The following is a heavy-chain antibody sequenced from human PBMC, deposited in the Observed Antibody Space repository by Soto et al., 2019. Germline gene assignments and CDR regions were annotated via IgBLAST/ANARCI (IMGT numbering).Heavy chain of an antibody. CDR1: GGSISSGGYY. D-gene: IGHD1-1*01. CDR3: ARGVGTTGTTGFDY. CDR2: IYYSGST. Sequence: PSDTLSLTCTVSGGSISSGGYYWSWIRQHPGKGLEWIGYIYYSGSTYYNPSLKSRVTISVDTSKNQFSLKLSSVTAADTAVYYCARGVGTTGTTGFDYWGQGTLVNVSS. V-gene: IGHV4-31*03. J-gene: IGHJ4*02.